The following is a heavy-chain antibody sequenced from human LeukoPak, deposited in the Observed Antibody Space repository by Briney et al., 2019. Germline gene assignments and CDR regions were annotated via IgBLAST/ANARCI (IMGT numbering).Heavy chain of an antibody. CDR1: GFTFSSYG. V-gene: IGHV3-30*02. CDR3: AKDLLGAQGYNYGVFDY. J-gene: IGHJ4*02. D-gene: IGHD5-24*01. CDR2: IQDDGGNK. Sequence: GGSLRLSCAASGFTFSSYGMHWVRQAPGKGLEWVAFIQDDGGNKYYADSVKGRFTISRDNSKNTLYLQMNSLRAEDTAVYYCAKDLLGAQGYNYGVFDYWGQGTPVTVSS.